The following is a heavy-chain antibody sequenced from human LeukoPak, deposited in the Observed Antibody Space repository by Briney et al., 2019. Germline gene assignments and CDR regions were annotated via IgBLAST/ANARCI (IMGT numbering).Heavy chain of an antibody. CDR3: ARVGPGDGFYI. J-gene: IGHJ3*02. Sequence: VASVKVSCKASGYTFTGYYMHWVRQAPGQGLEWMGWINPNSGGTNYAQKFQGRVTMTRDTSISTAYMELSRLRSEDTGVYFWARVGPGDGFYIWGQGTMVPVSS. V-gene: IGHV1-2*02. D-gene: IGHD3-16*01. CDR2: INPNSGGT. CDR1: GYTFTGYY.